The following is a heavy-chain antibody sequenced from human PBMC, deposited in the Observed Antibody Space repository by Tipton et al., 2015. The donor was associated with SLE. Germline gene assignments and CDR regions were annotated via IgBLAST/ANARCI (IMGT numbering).Heavy chain of an antibody. V-gene: IGHV4-34*01. CDR3: ARGLYGDEPGY. D-gene: IGHD4-17*01. CDR2: INHSGST. CDR1: GGSFSGYY. Sequence: TLSLTCAVYGGSFSGYYCSWIRQPPGKGVGWFGEINHSGSTNHDPSLKSRVTISVDTSKNQFSLKLTSLTAADTAVYYCARGLYGDEPGYWGQGTLVTVSS. J-gene: IGHJ4*02.